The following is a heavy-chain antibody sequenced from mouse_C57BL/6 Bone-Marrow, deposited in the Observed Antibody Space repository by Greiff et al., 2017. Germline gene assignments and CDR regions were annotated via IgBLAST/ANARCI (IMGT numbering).Heavy chain of an antibody. CDR1: GFTFSSYA. CDR3: ARAGYDGYYWFAY. CDR2: ISDGGSYT. J-gene: IGHJ3*01. Sequence: DVKLVESGGGLVKPGGSLKLSCAASGFTFSSYAMSWVRQTPEKRLEWVATISDGGSYTYYPDNVKGRFTISRDNAKNNLYLQMSHLKSEDTAMYYCARAGYDGYYWFAYWGQGTLVTVSA. V-gene: IGHV5-4*03. D-gene: IGHD2-3*01.